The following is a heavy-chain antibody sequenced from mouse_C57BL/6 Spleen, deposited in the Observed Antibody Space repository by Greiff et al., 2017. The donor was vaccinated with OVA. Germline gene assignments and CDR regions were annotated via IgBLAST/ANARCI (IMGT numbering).Heavy chain of an antibody. D-gene: IGHD2-3*01. CDR3: ARLRGDGYSWYFDV. CDR1: GYAFSSSW. V-gene: IGHV1-82*01. CDR2: IYPGDGDT. J-gene: IGHJ1*03. Sequence: QVQLKESGPELVKPGASVKISCKASGYAFSSSWMNWVKQRPGKGLEWIGRIYPGDGDTNYNGKFKGKATLTADKSSSTAYMQLSSLTSEDSAVYFCARLRGDGYSWYFDVWGTGTTVTVSS.